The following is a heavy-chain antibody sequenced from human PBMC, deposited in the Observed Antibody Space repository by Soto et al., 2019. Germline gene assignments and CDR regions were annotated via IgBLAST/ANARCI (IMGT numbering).Heavy chain of an antibody. Sequence: SETLPLTCSVSGGSISSKSYSWGWIRQPPGKGLEWIGTFYYSENTYYNPSLKSRVTISVDTSKNQFSLKLSPVTAADTAVYYCAKLAGYCSGNSCHGDYAMDVWGQGTTVTVSS. CDR2: FYYSENT. V-gene: IGHV4-39*01. CDR1: GGSISSKSYS. J-gene: IGHJ6*02. CDR3: AKLAGYCSGNSCHGDYAMDV. D-gene: IGHD2-2*01.